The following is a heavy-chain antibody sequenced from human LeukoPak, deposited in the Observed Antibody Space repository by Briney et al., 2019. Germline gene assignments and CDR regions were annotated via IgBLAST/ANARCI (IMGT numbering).Heavy chain of an antibody. V-gene: IGHV1-69*06. CDR3: ARTSMVRGVIITNYYMDV. J-gene: IGHJ6*03. CDR2: IIPIFGTA. CDR1: GGTFSSYA. Sequence: GASVKVSCKASGGTFSSYAISWVRQAPGQGLEWMGGIIPIFGTANYAQKFQGRVTITADKSTSTAYMELSSLRSEDTAVYYCARTSMVRGVIITNYYMDVWGKGTTVTVSS. D-gene: IGHD3-10*01.